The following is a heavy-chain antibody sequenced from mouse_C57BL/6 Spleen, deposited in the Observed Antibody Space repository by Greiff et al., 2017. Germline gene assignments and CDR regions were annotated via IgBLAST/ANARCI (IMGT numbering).Heavy chain of an antibody. D-gene: IGHD2-4*01. CDR2: IYPGSGSP. Sequence: QVQLQQPGAELVKPGASVKMSCKSSGYTFTSYWITWVKQRPGQGLEWIGDIYPGSGSPNYNEKFKSKATLTVDTSSSTAYMQLSSLTSEDSAVYYCARGYDYDRAWFAYWGQGTLVTVSA. V-gene: IGHV1-55*01. CDR1: GYTFTSYW. CDR3: ARGYDYDRAWFAY. J-gene: IGHJ3*01.